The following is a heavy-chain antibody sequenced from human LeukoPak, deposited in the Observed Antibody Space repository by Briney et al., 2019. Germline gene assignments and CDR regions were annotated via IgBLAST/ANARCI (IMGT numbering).Heavy chain of an antibody. D-gene: IGHD3-10*01. V-gene: IGHV3-33*01. Sequence: PGRSLRLSCAASGFTFSSYGMLWVRQAPGKGLEWVAVIWYDGSNKYYADSVKGRFTISRDNSKNTLYLQMNSLRAEDTAVYYCAGGVYCYNAFDYWGQGTLVSVSS. CDR3: AGGVYCYNAFDY. J-gene: IGHJ4*02. CDR1: GFTFSSYG. CDR2: IWYDGSNK.